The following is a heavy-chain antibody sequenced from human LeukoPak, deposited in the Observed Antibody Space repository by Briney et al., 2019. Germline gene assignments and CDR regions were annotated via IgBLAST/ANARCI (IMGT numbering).Heavy chain of an antibody. CDR2: IYSGGST. Sequence: GGSLRLSCAASGFTVSSNYMSWVRQAPGKGLEWVSVIYSGGSTYYADSVEGRFTISRDNSKNTLYLEMNSLRAEDTAIYYCAKESSSGYFNWGQGTLVSVSS. J-gene: IGHJ4*02. CDR1: GFTVSSNY. D-gene: IGHD3-22*01. V-gene: IGHV3-53*01. CDR3: AKESSSGYFN.